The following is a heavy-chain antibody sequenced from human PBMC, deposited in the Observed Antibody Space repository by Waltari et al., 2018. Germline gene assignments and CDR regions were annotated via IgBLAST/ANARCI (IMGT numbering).Heavy chain of an antibody. V-gene: IGHV4-38-2*01. CDR3: ARQQRQVGGQEFDY. CDR2: IYHSGST. D-gene: IGHD3-16*01. Sequence: QVQLQESGPGLVKPSETLSLTCAVSGYSISSGYYWGWIRQPPGKGLEWIGSIYHSGSTYYNPSLKSRVTISVDTSKNQFSLKLSSVTAADTAVYYCARQQRQVGGQEFDYWGQGTLVTVSS. CDR1: GYSISSGYY. J-gene: IGHJ4*02.